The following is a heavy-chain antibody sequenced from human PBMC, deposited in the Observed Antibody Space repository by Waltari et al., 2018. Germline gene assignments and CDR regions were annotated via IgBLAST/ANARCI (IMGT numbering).Heavy chain of an antibody. Sequence: EVQLLQSGAELKEPGTTVRISCTVSGYTFSDYYIHWVQQAPGKGLRWMGLVEPEDGGTRYADNVQGRVTISADTSTDTAFMELGSLRSEDTAVFYCATALGDSSSASRPFDFWGQGTMITVSS. CDR3: ATALGDSSSASRPFDF. V-gene: IGHV1-69-2*01. J-gene: IGHJ3*01. CDR1: GYTFSDYY. D-gene: IGHD6-19*01. CDR2: VEPEDGGT.